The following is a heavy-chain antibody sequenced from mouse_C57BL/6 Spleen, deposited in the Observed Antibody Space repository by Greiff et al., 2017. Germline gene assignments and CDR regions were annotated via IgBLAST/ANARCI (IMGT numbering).Heavy chain of an antibody. J-gene: IGHJ2*01. CDR3: ASGTDYFDY. CDR2: INPSSGYT. CDR1: GYTFTSYT. V-gene: IGHV1-4*01. Sequence: QVQLQQSGAELARPGASVKMSCKASGYTFTSYTMHWVKQRPGQGLEWIGYINPSSGYTKYNQKFKDKATLTADKSSSTAYMQLSGLTSEDSAVYYCASGTDYFDYWGQGTTLTVSS. D-gene: IGHD4-1*01.